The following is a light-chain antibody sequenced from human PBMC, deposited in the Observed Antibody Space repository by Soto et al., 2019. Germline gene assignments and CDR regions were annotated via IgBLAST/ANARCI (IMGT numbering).Light chain of an antibody. CDR3: QHYNNWPPIT. V-gene: IGKV3-15*01. CDR1: QSVRTN. Sequence: EIVMTQSPATVSVSPGGRATLSCRASQSVRTNLAWYQQKPGQAPRLLIYDASTRATGIPARFSGSGSGTEFTLTISSLQSEDFALYYCQHYNNWPPITFGQGTRLEIK. J-gene: IGKJ5*01. CDR2: DAS.